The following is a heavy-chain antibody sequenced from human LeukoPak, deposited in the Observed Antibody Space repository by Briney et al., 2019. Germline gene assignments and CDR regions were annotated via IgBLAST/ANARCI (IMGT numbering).Heavy chain of an antibody. Sequence: GGSLRLSCAASGFTFGSYRMNWVRQAPGKGLEWVSSISSSSSYIYYADSVKGRFTISRDNAKNSLYLQMNSLRAEDTPVYYCARDVAHIAATNYWGQGTLVTVSS. CDR2: ISSSSSYI. J-gene: IGHJ4*02. V-gene: IGHV3-21*01. D-gene: IGHD6-13*01. CDR1: GFTFGSYR. CDR3: ARDVAHIAATNY.